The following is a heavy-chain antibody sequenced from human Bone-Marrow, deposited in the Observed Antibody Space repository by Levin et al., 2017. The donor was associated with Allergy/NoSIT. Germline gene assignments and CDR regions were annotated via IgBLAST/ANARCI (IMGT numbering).Heavy chain of an antibody. J-gene: IGHJ6*02. V-gene: IGHV3-48*01. CDR2: ISSSSSTI. Sequence: GESLKISCAASGFTFSSYSMNWVRQAPGKGLEWVSYISSSSSTIYYADSVKGRFTISRDNAKNSLYLQMNSLRAEDTAVYYCARYPPYYYDSSGYRRRDYYGMDVWGQGTTVTVSS. CDR3: ARYPPYYYDSSGYRRRDYYGMDV. D-gene: IGHD3-22*01. CDR1: GFTFSSYS.